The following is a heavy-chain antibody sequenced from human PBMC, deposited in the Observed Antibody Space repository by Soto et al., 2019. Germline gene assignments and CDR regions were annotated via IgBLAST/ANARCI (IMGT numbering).Heavy chain of an antibody. CDR3: ARGRGRIRFLEWSISGVFDP. V-gene: IGHV3-23*01. CDR1: GFTFSSYA. Sequence: GGSLRLSCAASGFTFSSYAMSWVRQAPGKGLEWVSAISGSGGSTYYADSVKGRFTISRDNSKNTLYLQMNSLRAEDTAVYYCARGRGRIRFLEWSISGVFDPWGQGTLVTVSS. CDR2: ISGSGGST. J-gene: IGHJ5*02. D-gene: IGHD3-3*01.